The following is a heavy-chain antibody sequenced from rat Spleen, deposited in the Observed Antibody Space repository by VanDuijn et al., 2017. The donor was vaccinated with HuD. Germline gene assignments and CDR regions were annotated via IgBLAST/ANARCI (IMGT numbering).Heavy chain of an antibody. CDR3: VRHDDY. J-gene: IGHJ2*01. CDR1: GFIFSDHY. V-gene: IGHV5-29*01. Sequence: EVQLVESGGGFVQPGRSLKLSCAASGFIFSDHYVAWVRQAPTKGLEWVATINYDGRSTFYRDSVMGRFTISRDDGESTLYLQMDSLRSEDTATYYCVRHDDYWGQGVMVTVSS. CDR2: INYDGRST.